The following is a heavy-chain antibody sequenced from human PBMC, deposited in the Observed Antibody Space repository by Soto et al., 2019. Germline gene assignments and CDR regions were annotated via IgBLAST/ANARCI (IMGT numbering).Heavy chain of an antibody. CDR1: GGTFSSYA. CDR3: ARVGATYNWFDP. V-gene: IGHV1-69*13. D-gene: IGHD1-26*01. J-gene: IGHJ5*02. CDR2: IIPIFGTA. Sequence: ASVKVSCKASGGTFSSYAISWVRQAPGQGLEWMGGIIPIFGTANYAQKFQGRVTITADESTSTAYMELSSLRSEDTAVYYCARVGATYNWFDPWGQGTLVTVSS.